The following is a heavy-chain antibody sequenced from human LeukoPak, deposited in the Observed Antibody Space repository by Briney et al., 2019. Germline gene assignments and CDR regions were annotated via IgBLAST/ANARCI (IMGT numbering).Heavy chain of an antibody. CDR1: GYTFTGCY. CDR3: ARSRYCSGGSCYSRRAEYFQH. V-gene: IGHV1-2*02. J-gene: IGHJ1*01. D-gene: IGHD2-15*01. CDR2: INPNSGGT. Sequence: ASVKVSCKASGYTFTGCYMHWVRQAPGQGLEWMGWINPNSGGTNYAQKFQGRVTMTRDTSISTAYMELSRLRSDDTAVYYCARSRYCSGGSCYSRRAEYFQHWGQGTLVTVSS.